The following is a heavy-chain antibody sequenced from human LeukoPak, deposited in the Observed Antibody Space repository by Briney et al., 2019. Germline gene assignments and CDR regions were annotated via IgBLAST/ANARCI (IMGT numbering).Heavy chain of an antibody. J-gene: IGHJ3*02. D-gene: IGHD3-22*01. CDR2: INHSGST. V-gene: IGHV4-34*01. CDR3: ARGRFYDSSGYYRWRHAFDI. Sequence: SETLSLTCAVYGGSFSGYYWSWIRQPPGKGLEWIGEINHSGSTNYNPSLKSRVTISVDTSKNQFSLKLSSVTAADTAIYYCARGRFYDSSGYYRWRHAFDIWGQGTMVTVSS. CDR1: GGSFSGYY.